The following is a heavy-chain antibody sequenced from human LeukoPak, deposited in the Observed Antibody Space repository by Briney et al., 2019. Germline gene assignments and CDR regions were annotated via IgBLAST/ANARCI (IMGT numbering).Heavy chain of an antibody. J-gene: IGHJ4*02. CDR2: ISGSGGST. CDR1: GFTVSGSY. D-gene: IGHD3-9*01. Sequence: PGGSLRLSCAASGFTVSGSYMSWVRQAPGKGLEWVSAISGSGGSTYYADSVKGRFTISRDNSNNTLYLQMDGLRAEDTAVYYCARGTGGDILTGYYMSPGSYWGQGTLVTVSS. V-gene: IGHV3-23*01. CDR3: ARGTGGDILTGYYMSPGSY.